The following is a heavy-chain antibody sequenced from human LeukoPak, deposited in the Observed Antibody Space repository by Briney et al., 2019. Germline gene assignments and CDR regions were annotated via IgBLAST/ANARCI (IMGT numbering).Heavy chain of an antibody. V-gene: IGHV1-8*01. CDR1: GYTFTSYD. Sequence: ASVKVSCKASGYTFTSYDINWVRQATGPGLEWMGWMNPNSGNTGYAQKFQGGVTMTRNTSISTAYMELSSLRSEDTAVYYCARLYCSSTSCYFSRYHNWFDPWGQGTLVTVSS. CDR3: ARLYCSSTSCYFSRYHNWFDP. D-gene: IGHD2-2*01. CDR2: MNPNSGNT. J-gene: IGHJ5*02.